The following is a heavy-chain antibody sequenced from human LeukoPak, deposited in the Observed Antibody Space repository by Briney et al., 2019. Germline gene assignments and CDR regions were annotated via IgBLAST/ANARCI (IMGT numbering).Heavy chain of an antibody. CDR3: ARDVGFLEWSRGYYYYMDV. CDR1: GGSISGYY. J-gene: IGHJ6*03. CDR2: VYYNGNT. D-gene: IGHD3-3*01. Sequence: PSETLSLTCTVSGGSISGYYWTWIRQPPGKGLDWIGFVYYNGNTRYNPSLKSRVTISVDTSKNQFSLKLSSVTAADTAVYYCARDVGFLEWSRGYYYYMDVWGKGTTVTVSS. V-gene: IGHV4-59*12.